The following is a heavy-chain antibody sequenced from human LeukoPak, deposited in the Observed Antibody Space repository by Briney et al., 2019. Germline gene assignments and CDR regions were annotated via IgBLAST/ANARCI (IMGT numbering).Heavy chain of an antibody. CDR3: ARSPDGYYYVGYFQH. CDR1: GLTASSNY. J-gene: IGHJ1*01. CDR2: IYSGGST. Sequence: GGSPRLSCAASGLTASSNYMSWVRQAPGRGLEWVSVIYSGGSTYYADSVKGRFTISRDNSKNTLYLQMNSLRAEDTAVYYCARSPDGYYYVGYFQHWGQGTLVTVSS. V-gene: IGHV3-53*01. D-gene: IGHD3-22*01.